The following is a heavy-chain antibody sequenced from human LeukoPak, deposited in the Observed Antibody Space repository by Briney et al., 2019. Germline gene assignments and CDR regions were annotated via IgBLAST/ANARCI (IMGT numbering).Heavy chain of an antibody. CDR1: SGSIASYY. D-gene: IGHD3-16*02. CDR2: IFASGTS. CDR3: ARGWGSSRGRLDS. Sequence: SETLSLTCSLSSGSIASYYWTWVRQTPRKGLEWIGYIFASGTSEYNPSLKSRVTIALDMSRNQFSLKMTSVTAADTAVYFCARGWGSSRGRLDSWGQGTLVTV. V-gene: IGHV4-59*01. J-gene: IGHJ4*02.